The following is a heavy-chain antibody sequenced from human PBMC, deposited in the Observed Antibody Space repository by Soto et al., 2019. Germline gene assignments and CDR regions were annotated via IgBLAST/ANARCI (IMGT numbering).Heavy chain of an antibody. CDR2: IIPSYDRT. CDR1: GDAFKSYA. D-gene: IGHD4-17*01. J-gene: IGHJ4*02. CDR3: ARDPTNDYGDDTFDY. V-gene: IGHV1-69*06. Sequence: QVLLLQSGSEVKKAGSSVKVSCKASGDAFKSYAIHWVRQAPGQGLEYMGRIIPSYDRTKYAQKFQGRLTLTADMYTSTVYMELSSLRSEDTAVYYCARDPTNDYGDDTFDYRGQGTKVIVSS.